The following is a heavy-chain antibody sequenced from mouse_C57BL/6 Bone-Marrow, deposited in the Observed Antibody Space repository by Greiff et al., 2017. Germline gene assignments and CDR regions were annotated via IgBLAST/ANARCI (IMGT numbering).Heavy chain of an antibody. CDR3: ASERYDDAMDY. D-gene: IGHD2-12*01. CDR1: GYTFTSYW. J-gene: IGHJ4*01. CDR2: IHPNSGST. Sequence: QVQLQQPGAELVKPGASVKLSCKASGYTFTSYWMHWVKQRPGQGLEWIGMIHPNSGSTNYNEKFKSKATLTVDKSSSTAYMQLSSLTSEDSAVYCCASERYDDAMDYWGQGTSVTVSS. V-gene: IGHV1-64*01.